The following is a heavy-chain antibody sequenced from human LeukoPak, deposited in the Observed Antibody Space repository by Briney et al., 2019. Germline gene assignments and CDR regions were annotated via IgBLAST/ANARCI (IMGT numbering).Heavy chain of an antibody. V-gene: IGHV4-34*01. CDR1: TGSFSDYY. J-gene: IGHJ4*01. Sequence: SETLSLTCAVYTGSFSDYYWTWIRQPPGKGLEWIGEINHSGSTNCNPSLKSRITLSVDTSKNQFSLKVGSVTAADTAIYYCARNRADGSGTYYERNPLNFDSWGQGTLVTVSS. CDR3: ARNRADGSGTYYERNPLNFDS. D-gene: IGHD3-10*01. CDR2: INHSGST.